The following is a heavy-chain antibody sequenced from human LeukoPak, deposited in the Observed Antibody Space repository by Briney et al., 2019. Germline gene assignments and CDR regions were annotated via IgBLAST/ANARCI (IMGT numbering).Heavy chain of an antibody. V-gene: IGHV1-2*02. D-gene: IGHD6-19*01. CDR3: AKGRVVAGSKSLTYHWFDP. Sequence: VASVKVSCKASGYTFTGYYIHWVRQAPGQGLEWMGWINPNSGGTKYAQKFQGRVTMTRDTSITTAYMGLSRLRSDDTAVYYCAKGRVVAGSKSLTYHWFDPWGQGTLVTVSS. J-gene: IGHJ5*02. CDR2: INPNSGGT. CDR1: GYTFTGYY.